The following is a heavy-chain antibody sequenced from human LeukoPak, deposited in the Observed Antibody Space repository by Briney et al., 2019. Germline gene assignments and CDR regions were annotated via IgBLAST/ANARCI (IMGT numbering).Heavy chain of an antibody. J-gene: IGHJ4*02. CDR1: RYTFTGYY. CDR3: ARGGSGSYYPFAY. Sequence: ASVKVSCKASRYTFTGYYMHWVRQAPGQGLEWMGWINPNSGGTNYAQKFQGRVTMTRDTSISTAYMELSRLRSDDTAVYYCARGGSGSYYPFAYWGQGTLVTVSS. V-gene: IGHV1-2*02. D-gene: IGHD3-10*01. CDR2: INPNSGGT.